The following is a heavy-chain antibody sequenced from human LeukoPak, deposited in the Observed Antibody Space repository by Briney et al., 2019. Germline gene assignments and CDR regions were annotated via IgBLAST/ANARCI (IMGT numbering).Heavy chain of an antibody. CDR2: INTDNGNT. V-gene: IGHV1-18*01. J-gene: IGHJ5*02. D-gene: IGHD2-21*02. CDR1: GYTFNTYG. CDR3: ARKGCTGDCYRFDP. Sequence: GASVKVSCKASGYTFNTYGISWVRQAPGQRPEWMGWINTDNGNTKYAQKFQGRVTTTTDTSTSTAYMELSSLRSDDTAVYYCARKGCTGDCYRFDPWGQGTLVTVSS.